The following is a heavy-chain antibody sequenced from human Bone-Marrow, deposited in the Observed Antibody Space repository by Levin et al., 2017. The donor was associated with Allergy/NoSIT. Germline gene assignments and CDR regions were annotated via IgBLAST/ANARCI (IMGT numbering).Heavy chain of an antibody. CDR3: AKGTLQDPTVGPFDY. V-gene: IGHV3-9*01. Sequence: SCAASGFTFDDYAMHWVRQAPGKGLEWVSGISWNSGSIGYADSVKGRFTISRDNAKNSLYLQMNSLRAEDTALYYCAKGTLQDPTVGPFDYWGQGTLVTVSS. D-gene: IGHD4-23*01. CDR1: GFTFDDYA. CDR2: ISWNSGSI. J-gene: IGHJ4*02.